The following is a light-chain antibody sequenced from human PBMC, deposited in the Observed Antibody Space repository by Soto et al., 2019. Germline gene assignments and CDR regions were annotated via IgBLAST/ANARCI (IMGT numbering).Light chain of an antibody. CDR3: QSYDSGLSAVV. CDR2: GNS. V-gene: IGLV1-40*01. Sequence: QSVLTQPPSVSGAPEQRVIISCTGSSSNIGAGYDVHWYQQLPGRAPKLLIHGNSNRPSGVPDRFSGSKAGTSASLAITGLQAEDEADYHCQSYDSGLSAVVFGGGTKLTVL. J-gene: IGLJ2*01. CDR1: SSNIGAGYD.